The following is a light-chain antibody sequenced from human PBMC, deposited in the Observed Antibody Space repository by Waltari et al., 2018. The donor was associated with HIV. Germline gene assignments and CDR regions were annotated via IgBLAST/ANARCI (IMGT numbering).Light chain of an antibody. V-gene: IGLV2-14*01. CDR1: TRDIGVYNF. J-gene: IGLJ3*02. Sequence: QSALTQPASVSGSPGQWITISCTGTTRDIGVYNFVSWYQQHPGKAPKLIIFEVSNRPSGVSDRFSGSKSGNTASLTISGLQAEDEADYYCSSYRNSRTWVFGGGTKLTVL. CDR3: SSYRNSRTWV. CDR2: EVS.